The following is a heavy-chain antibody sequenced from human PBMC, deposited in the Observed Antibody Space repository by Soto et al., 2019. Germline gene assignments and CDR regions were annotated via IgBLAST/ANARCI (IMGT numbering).Heavy chain of an antibody. V-gene: IGHV1-18*01. J-gene: IGHJ4*02. D-gene: IGHD5-18*01. CDR2: NSVYNGNT. Sequence: QVQLVQSGAEVKKPGASVEVSCKATGYTFTSYRISWVRQAPGQGLGWMGCNSVYNGNTHYAQKLQGKVTMPTDTTSSRAYMELRSLRSDDTAVYYCAKESVYSYGYDYWGQGTLVTVSS. CDR3: AKESVYSYGYDY. CDR1: GYTFTSYR.